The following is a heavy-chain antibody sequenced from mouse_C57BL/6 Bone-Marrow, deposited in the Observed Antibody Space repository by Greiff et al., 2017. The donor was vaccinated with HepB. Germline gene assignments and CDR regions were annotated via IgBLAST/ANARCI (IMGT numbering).Heavy chain of an antibody. CDR1: GYTFTDYY. CDR3: ARSVYYGSSFYAMDY. CDR2: INPYNGGT. V-gene: IGHV1-19*01. Sequence: VQLKESGPVLVKPGASVKMSCKASGYTFTDYYMNWVKQSHGKSLEWIGVINPYNGGTSYNQKFKGKATLTVDKSSSTAYMELNSLTSEDSAVYYCARSVYYGSSFYAMDYWGQGTSVTVSS. J-gene: IGHJ4*01. D-gene: IGHD1-1*01.